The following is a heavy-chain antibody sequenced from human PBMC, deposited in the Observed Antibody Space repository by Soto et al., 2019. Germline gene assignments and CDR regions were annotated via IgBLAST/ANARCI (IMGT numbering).Heavy chain of an antibody. CDR1: CVSISSNW. D-gene: IGHD2-2*01. V-gene: IGHV4-4*02. Sequence: SETLSLTCTASCVSISSNWWSWVRQPPGKGLEWIGEIYHSGSTNYNPSLKSRVTISVDKSKNQFSLKLSSVTAADTAVYYCARDLTRSEVVVVPAAIGWFDPWGQGTLVTVSS. J-gene: IGHJ5*02. CDR2: IYHSGST. CDR3: ARDLTRSEVVVVPAAIGWFDP.